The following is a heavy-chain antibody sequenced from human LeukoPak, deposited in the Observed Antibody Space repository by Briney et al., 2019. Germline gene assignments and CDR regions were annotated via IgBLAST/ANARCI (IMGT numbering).Heavy chain of an antibody. J-gene: IGHJ4*02. CDR3: ARVREYSSGCYFDS. V-gene: IGHV1-69*13. CDR1: GGTVSRYA. D-gene: IGHD6-19*01. CDR2: TIPLFGTA. Sequence: GASVKVSCKASGGTVSRYAISWVRQAPGQGLEWMGGTIPLFGTANYAQKFQGRVTITADESTGTAYMELSRLRSDDTAMYYCARVREYSSGCYFDSWGQGTLVTVSS.